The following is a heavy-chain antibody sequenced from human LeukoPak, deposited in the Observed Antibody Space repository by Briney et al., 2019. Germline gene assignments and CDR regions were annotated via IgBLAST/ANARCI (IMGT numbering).Heavy chain of an antibody. V-gene: IGHV1-46*01. CDR1: GYTFTSYY. J-gene: IGHJ6*02. Sequence: ASVKVSCKASGYTFTSYYMHWVRQAPGQGLEWMGVINPSGGSTSYAQKFQGRVTMTRDTSTSTVYMELSSLRSEDTAVYYCARGGLRFLEWSPVVGSHYYYYYGMDVWGQGTTVTVSS. CDR2: INPSGGST. CDR3: ARGGLRFLEWSPVVGSHYYYYYGMDV. D-gene: IGHD3-3*01.